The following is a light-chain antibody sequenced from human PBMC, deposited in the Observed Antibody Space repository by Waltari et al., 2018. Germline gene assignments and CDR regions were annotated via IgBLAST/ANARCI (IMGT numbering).Light chain of an antibody. Sequence: SYVVTQPPSVSVAPGETAPLTCGGDNIGTYSVHWYQQKAGQAPVLVIFYDRDRPSGIPDRFSGSNSGNTATLTISRVEAGDEARYYCHVWHPHVDPGVFGTGTEVTVL. J-gene: IGLJ1*01. CDR1: NIGTYS. CDR3: HVWHPHVDPGV. CDR2: YDR. V-gene: IGLV3-21*04.